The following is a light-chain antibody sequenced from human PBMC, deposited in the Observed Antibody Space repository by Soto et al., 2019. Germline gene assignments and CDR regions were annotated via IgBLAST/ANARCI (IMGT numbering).Light chain of an antibody. CDR1: QSVSSL. J-gene: IGKJ1*01. V-gene: IGKV3-15*01. CDR2: DTS. Sequence: IVLTQSPATLSVSPGERATLSCRASQSVSSLLAWYQQKPRQAPRLLIYDTSTRATGIPARFSGSGSGTDFTLTISSLQSEDFAVYYCQQYYSTRTFGQGTKVEIK. CDR3: QQYYSTRT.